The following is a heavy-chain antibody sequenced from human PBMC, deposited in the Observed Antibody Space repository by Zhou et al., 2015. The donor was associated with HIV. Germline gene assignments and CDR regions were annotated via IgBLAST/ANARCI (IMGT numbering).Heavy chain of an antibody. CDR1: GYTFVNFY. J-gene: IGHJ4*02. Sequence: QVQLVQSGAEVKEPGASVRVSCKSSGYTFVNFYIHWIRQVPGQGPEWMGQINPSGGSTSYAQKFQSRVTMTRDTSTSTVYMELSSLRSEDTAVYYCARDCSGGSCYDYWGQGTLVTVSS. D-gene: IGHD2-15*01. CDR2: INPSGGST. V-gene: IGHV1-46*01. CDR3: ARDCSGGSCYDY.